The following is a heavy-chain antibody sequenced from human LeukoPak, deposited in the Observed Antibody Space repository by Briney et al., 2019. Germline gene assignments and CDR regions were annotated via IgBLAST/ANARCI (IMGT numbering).Heavy chain of an antibody. CDR2: IYPGDSDT. Sequence: GESLKISCKGSGYSFTSFWIGWVRQMPAKGLEWMGIIYPGDSDTRYSPSFQGQVTISADKSISTAYLQWSSLKASDTAMYYCARLAGYCSSTSCSYYFDYWGQGTLVTVSS. CDR1: GYSFTSFW. D-gene: IGHD2-2*01. V-gene: IGHV5-51*01. CDR3: ARLAGYCSSTSCSYYFDY. J-gene: IGHJ4*02.